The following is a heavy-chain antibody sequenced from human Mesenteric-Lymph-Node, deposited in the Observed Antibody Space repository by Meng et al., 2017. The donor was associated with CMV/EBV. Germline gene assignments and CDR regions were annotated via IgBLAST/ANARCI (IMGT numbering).Heavy chain of an antibody. D-gene: IGHD5-18*01. CDR1: RFTFSRNW. J-gene: IGHJ4*02. V-gene: IGHV3-7*01. CDR2: IKQDGSEK. CDR3: ARTGYTYDY. Sequence: GESLKISCVDSRFTFSRNWLSWVRQAPGKGLEWVANIKQDGSEKYYVDSVKGRFTISRDNAKNSLYLQMSSLRAEDTAVYYCARTGYTYDYWGQGTLVTVSS.